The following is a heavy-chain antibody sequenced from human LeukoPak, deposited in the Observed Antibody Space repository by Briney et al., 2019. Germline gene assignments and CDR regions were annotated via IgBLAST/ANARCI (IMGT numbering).Heavy chain of an antibody. CDR1: GGPNSIYY. CDR2: IYTRGSN. Sequence: SDTLSLTCTVSGGPNSIYYGIWLRGPAGKGLEWIGRIYTRGSNNYNPPLKSRVTMSVETSKNHFSLKLSSVTAADTAVYYCARLNVYSSSYPYFDYWGQRTLVTVSS. CDR3: ARLNVYSSSYPYFDY. V-gene: IGHV4-4*07. J-gene: IGHJ4*02. D-gene: IGHD6-6*01.